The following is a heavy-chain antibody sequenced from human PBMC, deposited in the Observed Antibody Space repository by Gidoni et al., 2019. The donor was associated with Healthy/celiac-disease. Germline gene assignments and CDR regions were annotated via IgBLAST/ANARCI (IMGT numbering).Heavy chain of an antibody. D-gene: IGHD2-2*01. V-gene: IGHV4-39*01. CDR2: IYYSGST. CDR3: ARRDQLLRFDP. Sequence: QLQLQESGPGLVKPSETLSLPCTVSGGSISSSSYYWGWIRQPPGKGLEWIGSIYYSGSTYYNPSLKSRVTISVDTSKNQFSLKLSSVTAADTAVYYCARRDQLLRFDPWGQGTLVTVSS. J-gene: IGHJ5*02. CDR1: GGSISSSSYY.